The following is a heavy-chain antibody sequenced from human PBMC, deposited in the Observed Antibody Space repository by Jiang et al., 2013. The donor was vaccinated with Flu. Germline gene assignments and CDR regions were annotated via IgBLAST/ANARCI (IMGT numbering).Heavy chain of an antibody. J-gene: IGHJ4*02. CDR2: INAGNGNT. D-gene: IGHD6-13*01. CDR3: ARVKVWSSRYHEFDY. V-gene: IGHV1-3*01. CDR1: GYTFTSYA. Sequence: SGAEVKKPGASVKVSCKASGYTFTSYAMHWVRQAPGQRLEWMGWINAGNGNTKYSQKFQGRVTITRDTSASTAYMELSSLRSEDTAVYYCARVKVWSSRYHEFDYWGQGTLVTVSS.